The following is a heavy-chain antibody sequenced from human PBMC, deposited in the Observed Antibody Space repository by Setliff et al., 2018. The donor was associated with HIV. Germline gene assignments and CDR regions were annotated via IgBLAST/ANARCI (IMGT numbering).Heavy chain of an antibody. D-gene: IGHD1-1*01. CDR1: GASISGYY. V-gene: IGHV4-59*12. J-gene: IGHJ3*02. CDR3: ARALANWVGRRAFDI. CDR2: IYYSGST. Sequence: PSETLSLTCTVSGASISGYYWSWIRQPPGKGLEWIGYIYYSGSTTYNASLKSRVTISVDASKNQLSLNLRSVTAADTAVYFCARALANWVGRRAFDIWGQGTMVTVSS.